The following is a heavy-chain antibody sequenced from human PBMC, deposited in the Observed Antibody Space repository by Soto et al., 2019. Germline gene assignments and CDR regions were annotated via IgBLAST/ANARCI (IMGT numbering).Heavy chain of an antibody. CDR2: ISGSGGTT. Sequence: GGSLRLSCAASGFTFSSYVMSWVRQAPGKGLEWVSSISGSGGTTYGADSVQGRFTTSRDNSKNTLDLQMNNLRAEDTAVYYCAKGSSNSRPYYFDYWGQGTLVTVSS. J-gene: IGHJ4*02. CDR1: GFTFSSYV. D-gene: IGHD1-26*01. V-gene: IGHV3-23*01. CDR3: AKGSSNSRPYYFDY.